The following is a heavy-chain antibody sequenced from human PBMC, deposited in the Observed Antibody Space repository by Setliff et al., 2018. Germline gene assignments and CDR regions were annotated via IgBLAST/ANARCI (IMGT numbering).Heavy chain of an antibody. J-gene: IGHJ4*02. CDR2: IHTGGGSA. CDR3: ARGGMAAAGRKGVFEY. CDR1: GYSFAGYY. V-gene: IGHV1-46*01. D-gene: IGHD6-13*01. Sequence: ASVKVSCKASGYSFAGYYMHWVRQAPGQGLEWMGIIHTGGGSASYAQEFQGRVTMTSDTSTSTVYMELNIVTSDDTATYYCARGGMAAAGRKGVFEYWGQGTVVTV.